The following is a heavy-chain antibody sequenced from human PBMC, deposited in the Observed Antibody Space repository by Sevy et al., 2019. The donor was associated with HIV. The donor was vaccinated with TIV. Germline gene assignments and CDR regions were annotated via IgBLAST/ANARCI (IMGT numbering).Heavy chain of an antibody. D-gene: IGHD1-26*01. CDR3: GKALTIAWDKDAFNI. Sequence: GGSLRLSCAASGFTFSRYTMTWVRQTPGKGLEWVSSITSTDKTFYVDAVKGRFTISRDTSKNTLYLQMNSLRAEDTAVYYCGKALTIAWDKDAFNIWGQGTSVTVSS. V-gene: IGHV3-23*01. J-gene: IGHJ3*02. CDR2: ITSTDKT. CDR1: GFTFSRYT.